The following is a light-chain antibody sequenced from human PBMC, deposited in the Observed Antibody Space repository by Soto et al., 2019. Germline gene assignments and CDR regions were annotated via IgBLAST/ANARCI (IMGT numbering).Light chain of an antibody. CDR1: SSDVGGYNY. V-gene: IGLV2-14*01. J-gene: IGLJ2*01. CDR2: DVS. Sequence: QSALTQPASVSGSPGQSITISCTGTSSDVGGYNYVSWYQQHPCKAPKLMIYDVSNRPSGVSNRFSGSKSGNTASLTISGLQAEDEADYYCNSYRNTDTVIFGGGTKLTVL. CDR3: NSYRNTDTVI.